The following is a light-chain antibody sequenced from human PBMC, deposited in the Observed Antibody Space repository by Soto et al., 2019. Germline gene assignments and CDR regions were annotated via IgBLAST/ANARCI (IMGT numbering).Light chain of an antibody. Sequence: IQLTQSPSSLSASVGGRVTIPCRASQDIAIYLAWYQQKPGEAPKLLIYAASTLYGGVPSRFSGSGSGTDFALTITSLQAEDFATYYCQQLRMYPSTFGGGTKVDIK. J-gene: IGKJ4*01. V-gene: IGKV1-9*01. CDR1: QDIAIY. CDR2: AAS. CDR3: QQLRMYPST.